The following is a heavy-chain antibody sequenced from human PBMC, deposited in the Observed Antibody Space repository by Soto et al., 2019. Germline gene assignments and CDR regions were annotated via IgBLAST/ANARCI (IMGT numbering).Heavy chain of an antibody. CDR3: ARDGSYYDSSGYYNYFDY. D-gene: IGHD3-22*01. Sequence: GGSLRLSCAASGFTVSSNYMSWVRQAPGKGLEWVSVIYSGGSTYYADSVKGRFTISRDNSKNTLYLQMNSLRAEDTAVYYCARDGSYYDSSGYYNYFDYWGQGTLVTVSS. CDR1: GFTVSSNY. CDR2: IYSGGST. J-gene: IGHJ4*02. V-gene: IGHV3-53*01.